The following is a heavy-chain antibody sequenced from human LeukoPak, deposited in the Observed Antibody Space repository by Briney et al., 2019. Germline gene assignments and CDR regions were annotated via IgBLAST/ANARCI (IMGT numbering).Heavy chain of an antibody. J-gene: IGHJ4*02. Sequence: GASVKVSCKASGYTFTSYGISWVRQAPGQGLEWMGWISAYNGNTNYAQKLQGRVTMTTDTSTSTAYMELRSLGSDDTAVYYCARDMEAFWSGYYGNFDYWGQGTLVTVSS. CDR2: ISAYNGNT. V-gene: IGHV1-18*01. CDR1: GYTFTSYG. D-gene: IGHD3-3*01. CDR3: ARDMEAFWSGYYGNFDY.